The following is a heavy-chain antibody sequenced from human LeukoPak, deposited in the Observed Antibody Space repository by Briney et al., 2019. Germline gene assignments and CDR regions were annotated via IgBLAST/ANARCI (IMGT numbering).Heavy chain of an antibody. D-gene: IGHD1-1*01. CDR2: ITGSGDIT. J-gene: IGHJ4*02. CDR1: GFMFRSYG. Sequence: GGSRRLSSAAPGFMFRSYGMNGVRQAPAQGLEWVSGITGSGDITYYADSVKGQFTISRDNSKNTLYLQMNSLRAEDTARYYCARDDRLVQFGNWGQGTLVTVSS. CDR3: ARDDRLVQFGN. V-gene: IGHV3-23*01.